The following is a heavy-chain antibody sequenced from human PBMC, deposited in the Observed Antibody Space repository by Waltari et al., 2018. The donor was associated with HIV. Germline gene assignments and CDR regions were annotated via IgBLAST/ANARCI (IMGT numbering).Heavy chain of an antibody. CDR1: GGSFSGYY. J-gene: IGHJ5*02. D-gene: IGHD6-6*01. V-gene: IGHV4-34*01. Sequence: QVQLQQWGAGLLKPSETLSLTCAVYGGSFSGYYWSWIRQPPGKGREWIGEINHSGSTNYNPSLKSRGTISVDTSKNQFSLKLSSVTAADTAVYYCARQYSRNWFDPWGQGTLVTVSS. CDR2: INHSGST. CDR3: ARQYSRNWFDP.